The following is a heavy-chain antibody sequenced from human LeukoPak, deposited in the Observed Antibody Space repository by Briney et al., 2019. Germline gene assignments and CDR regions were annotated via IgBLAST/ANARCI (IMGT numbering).Heavy chain of an antibody. D-gene: IGHD1-26*01. J-gene: IGHJ4*02. CDR3: ARAAHSGSLAPFDY. CDR2: IYYSGST. V-gene: IGHV4-59*01. Sequence: SETLSLTCTVSSGSISSYYWSWIRQPPGKGLEWIGYIYYSGSTNYNPSLKSRVIISVDTSKNQFSLKLSSVTAADTAVYYCARAAHSGSLAPFDYWGQGTLVTVSS. CDR1: SGSISSYY.